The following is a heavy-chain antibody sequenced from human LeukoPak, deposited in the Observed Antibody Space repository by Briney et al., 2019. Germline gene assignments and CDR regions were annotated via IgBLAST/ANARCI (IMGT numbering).Heavy chain of an antibody. V-gene: IGHV4-59*12. CDR2: IYYTGST. CDR3: ARASGRRGYSGYEFGY. D-gene: IGHD5-12*01. Sequence: PSETLSLTCTVSGGSISSYYWSWIRQPPGKGLEWIGYIYYTGSTSYNPSLKSRLTISVDTSKNQFSLKLTSVTAADTAVYFCARASGRRGYSGYEFGYWGQGTLVTVSS. CDR1: GGSISSYY. J-gene: IGHJ4*02.